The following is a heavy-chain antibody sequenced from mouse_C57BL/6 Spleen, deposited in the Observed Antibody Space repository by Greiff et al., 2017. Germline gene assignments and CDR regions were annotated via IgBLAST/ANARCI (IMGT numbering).Heavy chain of an antibody. CDR3: ARRGGPLYYFDY. CDR2: INPYNGGT. Sequence: EVQLQQSGPVLVKPGASVTMSCKASGYTFTDYYMNWVKQSHGKSLEWIGVINPYNGGTSYNQKFKGKATLTVDKSSSTAYMELNSLTSEDSAVYYCARRGGPLYYFDYWGQGTTLTVSS. CDR1: GYTFTDYY. V-gene: IGHV1-19*01. D-gene: IGHD3-3*01. J-gene: IGHJ2*01.